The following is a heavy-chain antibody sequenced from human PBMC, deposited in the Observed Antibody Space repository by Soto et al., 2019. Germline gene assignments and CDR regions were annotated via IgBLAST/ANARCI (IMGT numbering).Heavy chain of an antibody. V-gene: IGHV3-15*01. CDR1: GFTFSNAW. J-gene: IGHJ4*02. Sequence: GGSLRLSCAASGFTFSNAWMSWVRQAPGKGLEWVGRIKSKTDGGTTDYAAPVKGRFTISRDDSKNTLYLQMNSLKTEDTAVYYCTTEPSPYCVNGVCPALGNYFDYWGQGTLVTVSS. CDR3: TTEPSPYCVNGVCPALGNYFDY. D-gene: IGHD2-8*01. CDR2: IKSKTDGGTT.